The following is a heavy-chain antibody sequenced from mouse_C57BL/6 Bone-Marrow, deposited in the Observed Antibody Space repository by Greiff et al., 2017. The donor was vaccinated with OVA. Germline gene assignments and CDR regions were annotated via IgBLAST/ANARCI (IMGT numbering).Heavy chain of an antibody. V-gene: IGHV5-15*04. Sequence: EVMLVESGGGLVQPGGSLKLSCAASGFTFSDYGMAWVRQAPRKGPEWVAFISNLAYSIYYADTVTGRFTISRENAKNTLYLEMSSLRSEDTAMYYCASLITPGFDYWGQGTLVTVST. CDR2: ISNLAYSI. CDR3: ASLITPGFDY. CDR1: GFTFSDYG. J-gene: IGHJ3*01.